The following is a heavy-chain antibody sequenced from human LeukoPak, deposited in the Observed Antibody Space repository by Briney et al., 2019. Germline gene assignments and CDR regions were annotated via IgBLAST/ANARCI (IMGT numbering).Heavy chain of an antibody. J-gene: IGHJ4*02. CDR3: ARAALGRRLPFDY. CDR1: GYAFTTYY. CDR2: INPTGGST. Sequence: ASVKVSCKASGYAFTTYYLHWVRQVPGQGLEWMGLINPTGGSTNYAQRFQGRLTMTRDTSTNTVYMELGSLSSDDTALYFCARAALGRRLPFDYWGQGTLVTVSS. V-gene: IGHV1-46*01. D-gene: IGHD3-16*01.